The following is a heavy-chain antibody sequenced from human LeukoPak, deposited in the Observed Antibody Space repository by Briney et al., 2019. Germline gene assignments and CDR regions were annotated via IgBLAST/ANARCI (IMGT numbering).Heavy chain of an antibody. CDR3: ARDYYDSSGFGAFDI. J-gene: IGHJ3*02. Sequence: ASVKVSCKASGYTFTACYMHWVRQAPGQGLEWMGWINPNSGDTNYARTFQGRVTMTRDTSISTAYMELSRLRSDDTAVYFCARDYYDSSGFGAFDIWGQGTMVTVSS. CDR2: INPNSGDT. CDR1: GYTFTACY. V-gene: IGHV1-2*02. D-gene: IGHD3-22*01.